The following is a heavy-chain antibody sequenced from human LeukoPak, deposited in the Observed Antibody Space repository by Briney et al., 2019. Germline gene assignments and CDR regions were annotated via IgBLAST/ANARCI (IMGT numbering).Heavy chain of an antibody. J-gene: IGHJ4*02. V-gene: IGHV3-48*03. CDR2: ISSSGSTI. CDR1: GFTFSSYE. CDR3: ARHVVAVGFDY. D-gene: IGHD3-22*01. Sequence: PGGSLRLSCAASGFTFSSYEMNWVRQAPGKGLEWVSYISSSGSTIYYADSVKGRFTISRDNAKNSLYLHMNSLRAEDTAVYYCARHVVAVGFDYWGQGTLVTVSS.